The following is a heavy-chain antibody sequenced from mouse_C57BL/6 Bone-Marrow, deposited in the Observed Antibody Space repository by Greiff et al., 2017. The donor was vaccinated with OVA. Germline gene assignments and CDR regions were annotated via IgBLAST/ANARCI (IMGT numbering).Heavy chain of an antibody. Sequence: VKLMESGAELVRPGASVKLSCKASGYTFTDYYINWVKQRPGQGLEWIARIYPGSGNTYYNEKFKGKATLTAEKSSSTAYMQLSSLTSEDSAVYFCARGNYSNYGNYAMDYWGQGTSVTVSS. V-gene: IGHV1-76*01. CDR1: GYTFTDYY. CDR2: IYPGSGNT. D-gene: IGHD2-5*01. J-gene: IGHJ4*01. CDR3: ARGNYSNYGNYAMDY.